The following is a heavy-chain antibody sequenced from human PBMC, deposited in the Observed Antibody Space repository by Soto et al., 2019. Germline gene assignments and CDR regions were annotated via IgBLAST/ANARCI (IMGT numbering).Heavy chain of an antibody. D-gene: IGHD6-13*01. CDR2: INHSGST. V-gene: IGHV4-34*01. J-gene: IGHJ4*02. CDR3: ADGIAAAGWVD. CDR1: GGSFSGYY. Sequence: TSETLSLTCAVYGGSFSGYYWSWIRQPPGKGLAWIGEINHSGSTNYNPSLKSRVTISVDTSKNQFSLKLSSVTAADTAVYYCADGIAAAGWVDWGQGTLVTVSS.